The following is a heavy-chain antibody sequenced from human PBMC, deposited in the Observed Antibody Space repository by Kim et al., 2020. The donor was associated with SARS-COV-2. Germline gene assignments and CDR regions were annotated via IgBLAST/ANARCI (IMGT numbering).Heavy chain of an antibody. CDR3: ARDDYVWGSYRYQGANGSAA. CDR2: ISSSSSTI. CDR1: GFTFSTYG. J-gene: IGHJ5*02. V-gene: IGHV3-48*01. D-gene: IGHD3-16*02. Sequence: GGSLRLSCAASGFTFSTYGMNWVRQAPGKGLEWVSYISSSSSTIYYADSVKGRFTISRDNAKNSLYLQMNSLRAEDTAVYYCARDDYVWGSYRYQGANGSAAWGQRALVTVSS.